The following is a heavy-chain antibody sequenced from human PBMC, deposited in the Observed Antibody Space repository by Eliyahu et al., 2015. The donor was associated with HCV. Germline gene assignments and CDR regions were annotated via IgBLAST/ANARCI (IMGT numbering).Heavy chain of an antibody. J-gene: IGHJ5*02. CDR3: ARHKGDSIVVVPAALNWFDP. D-gene: IGHD2-2*01. V-gene: IGHV4-39*01. CDR2: IYYSGST. CDR1: XXSISXXXXY. Sequence: QLQLQESGPGLVKPSETLSLTCTXXXXSISXXXXYXGWIRQPPGKGLEWIGSIYYSGSTYYNPSLKSRVTISVDTSKNQFSLKLSSVTAADTAVYYCARHKGDSIVVVPAALNWFDPWGQGTLVTVSS.